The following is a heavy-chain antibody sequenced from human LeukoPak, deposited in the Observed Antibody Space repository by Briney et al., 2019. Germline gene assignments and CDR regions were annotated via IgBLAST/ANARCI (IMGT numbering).Heavy chain of an antibody. V-gene: IGHV3-21*01. CDR3: ARDRARVVSTNFDY. J-gene: IGHJ4*02. Sequence: AGGSLRLSCAASGFTFSSYNMNWVRQTPGKGLEWVSSISSSSSFIYYADSVKGRFTISRDNAKNSLYLQMNSLRAEDTAVYYCARDRARVVSTNFDYWGQGTLVTVSS. CDR1: GFTFSSYN. CDR2: ISSSSSFI. D-gene: IGHD2-15*01.